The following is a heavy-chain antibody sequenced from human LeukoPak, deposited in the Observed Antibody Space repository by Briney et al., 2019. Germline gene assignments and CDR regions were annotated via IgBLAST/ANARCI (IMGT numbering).Heavy chain of an antibody. CDR1: GFTFSSYS. J-gene: IGHJ4*02. D-gene: IGHD3-10*01. Sequence: GGSLRLSCAASGFTFSSYSMNWVRQAPGKGLEWVSSISSSSSYIYYADSVKGRFTISRDNAKNSLYLQMNSLRAEDTAVYYCARDALSTRRITMVRGVISGDYWGQGTLVTVSS. V-gene: IGHV3-21*01. CDR2: ISSSSSYI. CDR3: ARDALSTRRITMVRGVISGDY.